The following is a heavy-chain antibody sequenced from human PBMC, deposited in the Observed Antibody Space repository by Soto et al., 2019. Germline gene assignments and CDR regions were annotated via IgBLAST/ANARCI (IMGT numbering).Heavy chain of an antibody. CDR2: TYYRSKWYN. CDR3: AMVAAAGRDYYYYGMDV. D-gene: IGHD6-13*01. Sequence: SQTLSLTCAISGDSVSSNSAAWNWIRQSPSRGLEWLGRTYYRSKWYNDYAVSVKSRITINPDTSKNQFSLQLNSVTPEDTAAYYCAMVAAAGRDYYYYGMDVWGQGTTVTVSS. J-gene: IGHJ6*02. V-gene: IGHV6-1*01. CDR1: GDSVSSNSAA.